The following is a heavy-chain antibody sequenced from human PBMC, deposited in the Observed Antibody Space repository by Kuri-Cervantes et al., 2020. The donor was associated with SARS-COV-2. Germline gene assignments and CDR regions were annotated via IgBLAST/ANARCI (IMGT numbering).Heavy chain of an antibody. CDR3: ARAAGGHYWYFDL. V-gene: IGHV3-30-3*01. CDR2: ISYDGSNK. Sequence: GESLKISCAASGFTFSSYNMNWVRQAPGKGLEWVAVISYDGSNKYYADSVKGRFTISRDNSKNTLYLQMNSLRAEDTAVYYCARAAGGHYWYFDLWGRGTLVTVSS. CDR1: GFTFSSYN. D-gene: IGHD3-10*01. J-gene: IGHJ2*01.